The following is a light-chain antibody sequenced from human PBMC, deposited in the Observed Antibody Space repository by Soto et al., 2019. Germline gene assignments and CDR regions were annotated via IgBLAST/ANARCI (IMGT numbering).Light chain of an antibody. V-gene: IGLV1-44*01. Sequence: QSVLTQPPSASGTPGQRVTISCSGSTSNIGTNSVNWYQQLPGTAPKLLIYSDNRRPSGVPDRFSGSRSGPSASLAISGLQSEDEAEYYCAAWDDSLNGPVFGGGTQLTVL. CDR1: TSNIGTNS. CDR2: SDN. CDR3: AAWDDSLNGPV. J-gene: IGLJ2*01.